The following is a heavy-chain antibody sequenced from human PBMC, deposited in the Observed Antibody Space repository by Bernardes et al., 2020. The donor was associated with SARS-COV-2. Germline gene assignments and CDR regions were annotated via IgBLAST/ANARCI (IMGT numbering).Heavy chain of an antibody. V-gene: IGHV3-30-3*01. J-gene: IGHJ5*02. CDR1: GFTFSSYA. CDR3: ARDGGGWFDP. Sequence: GVSLRLSCAASGFTFSSYAMHWVRQAPGKGLEWLAVISYDGSNKYYADSVKGRFTISRDNSKNTLYLQMNSLRAEDTAVYYCARDGGGWFDPWGQGTLVTVSS. CDR2: ISYDGSNK. D-gene: IGHD3-16*01.